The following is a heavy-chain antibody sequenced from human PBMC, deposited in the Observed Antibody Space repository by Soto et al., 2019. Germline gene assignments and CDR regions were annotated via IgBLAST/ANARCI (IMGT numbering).Heavy chain of an antibody. D-gene: IGHD2-21*01. J-gene: IGHJ5*02. CDR1: GGSISSSNW. Sequence: QVQLQESGPGLVKPSGTLSLTCAVSGGSISSSNWWTWVRQPPGKGMEWIGEIHHSGITNYKPSLNSLVTISLDKSKNQFSLNLTSVTAADTAVYYCAIVAPYYNWFDPWGQGTLVTVSS. CDR3: AIVAPYYNWFDP. V-gene: IGHV4-4*02. CDR2: IHHSGIT.